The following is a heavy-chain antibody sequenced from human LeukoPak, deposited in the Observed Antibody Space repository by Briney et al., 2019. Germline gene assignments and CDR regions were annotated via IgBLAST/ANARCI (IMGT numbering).Heavy chain of an antibody. D-gene: IGHD2-2*01. CDR3: ARAGYCSSTSCSPIDY. CDR2: INAGNGNT. Sequence: ASVKVSCKASGYTFTSYAMHWVRQAPGQRLEWMGWINAGNGNTKYSQKFQGSVTITRDTSASTAYMELSSLRSEDTAVYYCARAGYCSSTSCSPIDYWGQGTLVTVSS. CDR1: GYTFTSYA. V-gene: IGHV1-3*01. J-gene: IGHJ4*02.